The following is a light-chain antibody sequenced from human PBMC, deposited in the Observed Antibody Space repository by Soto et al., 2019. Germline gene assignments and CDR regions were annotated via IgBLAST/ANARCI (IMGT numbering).Light chain of an antibody. Sequence: QSVLTQPPSVSGAPGQTVTISCTGSSSNIGAGYDVHWYQQLPGTAPKLLIYGNINRPSGVPDRFSGSKSGTSASLAITGLQAEDEADYYCQSYDSGLVFGGGTKLTVL. CDR1: SSNIGAGYD. V-gene: IGLV1-40*01. CDR3: QSYDSGLV. CDR2: GNI. J-gene: IGLJ2*01.